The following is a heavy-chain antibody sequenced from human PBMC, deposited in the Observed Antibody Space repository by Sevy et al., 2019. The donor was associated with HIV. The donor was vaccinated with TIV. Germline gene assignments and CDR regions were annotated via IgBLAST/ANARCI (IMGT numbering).Heavy chain of an antibody. V-gene: IGHV3-23*01. Sequence: GGSLRLSCAVSGFNFNIYSMSWVRQAPGKGLEWVATFSCGCGKINSADSVKVRFIISRDDSKNTLYLQMNSRQAGDTAVYFCAREGCTRPYDYWGQGTLVTVSS. CDR3: AREGCTRPYDY. J-gene: IGHJ4*02. CDR1: GFNFNIYS. D-gene: IGHD2-8*01. CDR2: FSCGCGKI.